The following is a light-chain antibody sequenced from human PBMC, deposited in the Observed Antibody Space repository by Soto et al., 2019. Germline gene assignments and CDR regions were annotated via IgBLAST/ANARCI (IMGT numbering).Light chain of an antibody. Sequence: QPVLTQPPSVSGAPGQRVTISCTGSSSNIGAGYDVHWYQQLPGTAPKLLIYGNSNRPSGVPDRFSGSKSGTSASLAITGLQADDEAAYYCQSYASSLSGYVFGTGTKLTVL. CDR3: QSYASSLSGYV. V-gene: IGLV1-40*01. CDR2: GNS. CDR1: SSNIGAGYD. J-gene: IGLJ1*01.